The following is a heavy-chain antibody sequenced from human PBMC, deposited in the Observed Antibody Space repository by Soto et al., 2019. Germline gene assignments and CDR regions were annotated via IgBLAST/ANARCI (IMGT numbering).Heavy chain of an antibody. V-gene: IGHV3-7*01. CDR2: IKQDGSEK. CDR1: KFTFSNYW. J-gene: IGHJ3*02. D-gene: IGHD6-13*01. Sequence: EVQLVESGGGLVQPGGSLRLSCAASKFTFSNYWMSWVRQAPGKGLEWVANIKQDGSEKYYADSVKGRFTISRDNVKNSLYLQMDSLRAEDTAVYYCARGYTSSWYVGAFDIWGQGTMVTVSS. CDR3: ARGYTSSWYVGAFDI.